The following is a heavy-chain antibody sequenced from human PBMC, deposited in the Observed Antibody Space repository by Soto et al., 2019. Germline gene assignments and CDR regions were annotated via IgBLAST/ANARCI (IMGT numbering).Heavy chain of an antibody. CDR3: ARLMDSWGEPNYFDS. CDR2: IYPGDSET. CDR1: GYTFDSNW. J-gene: IGHJ4*02. D-gene: IGHD3-16*01. V-gene: IGHV5-51*01. Sequence: GDSLKISCQTAGYTFDSNWIGWVRQMPGKGLEWMGIIYPGDSETRYSPSFQGQVTFSVDRSFKTAYLQWQSLQASDTAMYFCARLMDSWGEPNYFDSWGQGTAVTVSA.